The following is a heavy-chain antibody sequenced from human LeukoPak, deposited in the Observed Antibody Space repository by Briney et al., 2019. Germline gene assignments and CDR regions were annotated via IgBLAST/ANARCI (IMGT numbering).Heavy chain of an antibody. J-gene: IGHJ4*02. CDR1: GFTFSSYA. CDR2: ISGSGGIP. Sequence: PGGSLRLSCAASGFTFSSYAMSWVRQAPGKGLEWASAISGSGGIPDYSDSVKVRFTVSRDNSKNTVYLQMNSLRVEDTAVYYCAKEGPSIRDGYNSWGQGTLVTVSS. V-gene: IGHV3-23*01. CDR3: AKEGPSIRDGYNS. D-gene: IGHD5-24*01.